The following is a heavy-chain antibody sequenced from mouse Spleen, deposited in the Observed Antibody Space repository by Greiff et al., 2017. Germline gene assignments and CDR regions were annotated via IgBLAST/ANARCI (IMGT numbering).Heavy chain of an antibody. CDR1: GYSFTGYY. Sequence: EVKLQESGPELVKPGASVKISCKASGYSFTGYYMNWVKQSPEKSLEWIGEINPSTGGTTYNQKFKAKATLTVDKSSSTAYMQLKSLTSEDSAVYYCARGDRYYFDYWGQGTTLTVSS. CDR3: ARGDRYYFDY. V-gene: IGHV1-42*01. D-gene: IGHD3-3*01. CDR2: INPSTGGT. J-gene: IGHJ2*01.